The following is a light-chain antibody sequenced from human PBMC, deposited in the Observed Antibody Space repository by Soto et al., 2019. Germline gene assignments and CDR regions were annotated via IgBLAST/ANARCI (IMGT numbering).Light chain of an antibody. CDR2: STN. J-gene: IGLJ3*02. V-gene: IGLV1-47*02. Sequence: QSVLTPPPSSSGTPGQRVDISCTGSEANIISNYVYWYQHLPGTAPKLLIHSTNQRPSGVPDRFSGSKSGTAASLAISGLRSEDDADYYGATWDDLLSAQVFCGGTKVTVL. CDR1: EANIISNY. CDR3: ATWDDLLSAQV.